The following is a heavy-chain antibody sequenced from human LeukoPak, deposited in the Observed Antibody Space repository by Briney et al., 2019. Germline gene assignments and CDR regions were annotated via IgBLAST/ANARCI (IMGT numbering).Heavy chain of an antibody. D-gene: IGHD2-15*01. J-gene: IGHJ6*03. CDR1: GGSFSGYY. V-gene: IGHV4-34*01. Sequence: SETLSLTCAVYGGSFSGYYWSWIRQPPGKGLEWIGEINHSGSTNYNPSLKSRVTISVDTSKNQFSLKLSSVTAADTAVYYCAREYGYRSGGSCYLDYYYYMDVWGKGTTVTVSS. CDR3: AREYGYRSGGSCYLDYYYYMDV. CDR2: INHSGST.